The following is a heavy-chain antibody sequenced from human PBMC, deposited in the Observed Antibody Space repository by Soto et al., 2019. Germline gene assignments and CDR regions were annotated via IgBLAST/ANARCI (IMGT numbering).Heavy chain of an antibody. CDR1: GFTFSDYA. V-gene: IGHV3-30-3*01. CDR3: ARDGMTATAFPLMNYHYHGMDV. D-gene: IGHD2-21*02. CDR2: ISNDGDNS. Sequence: QVQLVESGGGVVQPGRSLRLSCVVSGFTFSDYAMYWVRQTPGKGLEWVAVISNDGDNSYNADSVKGRFTIARDNSRNTLYLQMDSLRVQDTAVYYCARDGMTATAFPLMNYHYHGMDVWGQGTTVTVSS. J-gene: IGHJ6*02.